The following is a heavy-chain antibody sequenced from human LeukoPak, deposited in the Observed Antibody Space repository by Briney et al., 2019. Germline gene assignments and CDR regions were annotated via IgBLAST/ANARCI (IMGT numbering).Heavy chain of an antibody. CDR2: IRGNGET. J-gene: IGHJ4*02. Sequence: GESLKISCKGSGYSFSSDWIGWVRQGPARGLEWVSSIRGNGETFYADSVKGRFTLSSDSSRNTVYFQVNHLRVEDPAIYYCAKASWVSSTDAVQWGQGTLVTVSS. D-gene: IGHD3-16*01. CDR3: AKASWVSSTDAVQ. V-gene: IGHV3-23*01. CDR1: GYSFSSDW.